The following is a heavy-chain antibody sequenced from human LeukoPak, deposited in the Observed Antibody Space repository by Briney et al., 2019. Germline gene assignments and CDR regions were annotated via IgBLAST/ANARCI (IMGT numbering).Heavy chain of an antibody. J-gene: IGHJ4*02. Sequence: GRSLRLSCAASGFTFTSHTMPWVRQAPGKGLEWVTTITSNGNFRFYADSVKGRFTVSRDNSKNTLYLQLDSLTVEDTALYYCVKDRDGSWAFDCWGQGTLVTVSS. CDR1: GFTFTSHT. D-gene: IGHD5-24*01. V-gene: IGHV3-30*04. CDR3: VKDRDGSWAFDC. CDR2: ITSNGNFR.